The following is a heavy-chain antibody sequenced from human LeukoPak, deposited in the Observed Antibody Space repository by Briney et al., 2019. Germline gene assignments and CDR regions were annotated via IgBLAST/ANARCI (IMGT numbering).Heavy chain of an antibody. D-gene: IGHD4-17*01. Sequence: ASVSVSRTPSGYTLTTHDINSVPHAPGQGLERMGWMYPNSGNTGFAQKFQGRVTITRNTSISTAYLELSSLRSEDTAVYYCARLVNQFDYVTGRFDYWGQGTLVTVSS. J-gene: IGHJ4*02. CDR1: GYTLTTHD. CDR2: MYPNSGNT. CDR3: ARLVNQFDYVTGRFDY. V-gene: IGHV1-8*02.